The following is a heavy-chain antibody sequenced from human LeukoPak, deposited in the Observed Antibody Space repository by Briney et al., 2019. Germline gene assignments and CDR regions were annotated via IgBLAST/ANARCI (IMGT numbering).Heavy chain of an antibody. V-gene: IGHV3-21*01. CDR1: GFSFSSYD. CDR3: ARVEKLTRAFDI. CDR2: ISSSSSYI. Sequence: GGSLRLSCAASGFSFSSYDMNWVRQAPGKGLEWVSSISSSSSYIYYADSVKGRFTISRDNAKNSLYLQMNSLRAEDTAVYYCARVEKLTRAFDIWGQGTMVTVSS. D-gene: IGHD4/OR15-4a*01. J-gene: IGHJ3*02.